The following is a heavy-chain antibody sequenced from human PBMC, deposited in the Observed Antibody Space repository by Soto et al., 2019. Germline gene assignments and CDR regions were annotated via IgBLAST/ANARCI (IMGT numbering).Heavy chain of an antibody. V-gene: IGHV4-39*02. Sequence: TLSLTCTVSGGSIRSDNYYWGWIRQPPGKGLEWIGSIYYSGSIYFEPSLKSRVTISVDTSKNQFSLKLSSVAAADTAVYYCARDSGYGSGASVNHYLDYWGHGTLVTVSS. J-gene: IGHJ4*01. CDR2: IYYSGSI. CDR1: GGSIRSDNYY. CDR3: ARDSGYGSGASVNHYLDY. D-gene: IGHD3-10*01.